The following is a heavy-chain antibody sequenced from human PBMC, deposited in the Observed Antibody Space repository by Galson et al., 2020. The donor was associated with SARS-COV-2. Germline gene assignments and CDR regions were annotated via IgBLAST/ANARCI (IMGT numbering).Heavy chain of an antibody. CDR2: IDWDDDK. CDR3: ARILTSGSYFSYYDYGMDV. D-gene: IGHD3-10*01. Sequence: SGPTLVKPTQTLTLTCTFSGFSLSTSGMCVSWIRQPPGKALEWLALIDWDDDKYYSTSLKTRLTISKDTSKNQVVLTMTNMDPVDTATYYCARILTSGSYFSYYDYGMDVWGQGTTVTVSS. V-gene: IGHV2-70*01. J-gene: IGHJ6*02. CDR1: GFSLSTSGMC.